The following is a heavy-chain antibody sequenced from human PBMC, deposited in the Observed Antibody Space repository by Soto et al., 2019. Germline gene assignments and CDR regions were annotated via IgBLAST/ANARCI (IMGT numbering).Heavy chain of an antibody. V-gene: IGHV1-69*01. CDR1: GGTFSRYA. Sequence: QVHLVQSGAEVKKPGSSVKVSCKASGGTFSRYAISWVRQAPGQGLEWMGGIIPIFGTANYAQKFQGRVTITADESTSTAYMELSSLRSEDTAVYYCAGVFTDEKSKYYFDYWGQGTLVTVSS. CDR3: AGVFTDEKSKYYFDY. CDR2: IIPIFGTA. D-gene: IGHD2-8*02. J-gene: IGHJ4*02.